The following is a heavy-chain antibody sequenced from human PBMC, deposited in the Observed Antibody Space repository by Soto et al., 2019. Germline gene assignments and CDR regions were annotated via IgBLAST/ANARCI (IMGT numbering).Heavy chain of an antibody. J-gene: IGHJ4*02. Sequence: QVQLQQWGAGLLKPSETLSLTCAVYGQSFSGHTWSWIRQSPGKGLEWIGEISQSGSTYYNPSFKTRVTISADTSKNQFSLTLNSVTAADTGVFYCARGSGFAVIPGELEDVHYDYWGQGTLVSVSS. V-gene: IGHV4-34*01. D-gene: IGHD2-2*01. CDR2: ISQSGST. CDR1: GQSFSGHT. CDR3: ARGSGFAVIPGELEDVHYDY.